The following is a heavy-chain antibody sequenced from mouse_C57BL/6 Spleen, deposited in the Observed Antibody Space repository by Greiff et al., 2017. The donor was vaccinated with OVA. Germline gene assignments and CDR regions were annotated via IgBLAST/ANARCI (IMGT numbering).Heavy chain of an antibody. J-gene: IGHJ2*01. CDR3: ASGTTVVEGYYFDY. CDR2: IDPSDSET. Sequence: QVQLKQPGAELVRPGSSVKLSCKASGYTFTSYWMHWVKQRPIQGLEWIGNIDPSDSETHYNQKFKDKATLTVDKSSSTAYMQLSSLTSEDSAVYYCASGTTVVEGYYFDYWGQGTTLTVSS. V-gene: IGHV1-52*01. D-gene: IGHD1-1*01. CDR1: GYTFTSYW.